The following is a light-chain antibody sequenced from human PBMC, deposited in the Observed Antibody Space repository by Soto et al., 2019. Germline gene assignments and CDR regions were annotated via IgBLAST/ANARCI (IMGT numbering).Light chain of an antibody. CDR3: QQRSNLVT. CDR1: QSVSSY. Sequence: EIVLTQSPATLSLSPGERATLSCRASQSVSSYLACYQHKPGQAPRLLIYDASNRATGIPARFSGSGSGTDFTLTISSLEPEDFAVYYCQQRSNLVTFGQGTRLEI. J-gene: IGKJ5*01. CDR2: DAS. V-gene: IGKV3-11*01.